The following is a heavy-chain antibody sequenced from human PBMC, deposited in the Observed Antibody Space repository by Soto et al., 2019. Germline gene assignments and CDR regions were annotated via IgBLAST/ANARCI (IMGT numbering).Heavy chain of an antibody. CDR3: AREMRGGYCSGGSCYSVKYYFDY. J-gene: IGHJ4*02. CDR2: IKQDGSEK. Sequence: GGSLRLSCAASGFTFSSYWMSWVRQAPGKGLEWVANIKQDGSEKYYVDSVKGRFTISRDNAKNSLYLQMNSLRAEDTAVYYCAREMRGGYCSGGSCYSVKYYFDYWGQGTLVTVSS. V-gene: IGHV3-7*03. CDR1: GFTFSSYW. D-gene: IGHD2-15*01.